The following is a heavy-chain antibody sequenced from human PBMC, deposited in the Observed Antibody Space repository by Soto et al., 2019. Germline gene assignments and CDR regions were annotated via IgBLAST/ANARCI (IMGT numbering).Heavy chain of an antibody. V-gene: IGHV4-4*02. CDR3: ASPIVTKMNGAFDI. Sequence: QVQLQESGPGLVKPSGTLSLTCAVSGGSISSSSWWTWVRQHPGKGLEWIGEIFHSGSTNYNPSLKSRVTISAAKTKNPSSLNLSSMSAADTAVYYCASPIVTKMNGAFDIWGQGTMVTVSS. CDR2: IFHSGST. D-gene: IGHD5-12*01. J-gene: IGHJ3*02. CDR1: GGSISSSSW.